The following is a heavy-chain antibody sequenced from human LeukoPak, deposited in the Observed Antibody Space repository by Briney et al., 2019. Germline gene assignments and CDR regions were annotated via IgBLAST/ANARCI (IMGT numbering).Heavy chain of an antibody. CDR1: GFTFGTYG. J-gene: IGHJ4*02. V-gene: IGHV3-33*01. CDR3: ARGLTYEIDY. CDR2: TWTEESYK. D-gene: IGHD3-3*01. Sequence: PGRSLRLSCAASGFTFGTYGMHWVRHAPGTGLEWVAVTWTEESYKYYADSVKGRFTISRDNSKNTLYLQMNSLRAEDTAVYYCARGLTYEIDYWGQGTLVTVSS.